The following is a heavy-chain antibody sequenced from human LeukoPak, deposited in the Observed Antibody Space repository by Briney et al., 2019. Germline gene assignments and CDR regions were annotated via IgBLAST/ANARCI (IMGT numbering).Heavy chain of an antibody. D-gene: IGHD3-10*01. Sequence: GGSLRLSCAASGFTFSDYYMSWIRQAPGKGLEWVSAISGSGGSTYYAASVKGRFTISRDNSKNTLYLQMNSLRAEDTAVYYCAKGSRYYYGSGSYFDYWGQGTLVTVSS. CDR2: ISGSGGST. CDR1: GFTFSDYY. V-gene: IGHV3-23*01. CDR3: AKGSRYYYGSGSYFDY. J-gene: IGHJ4*02.